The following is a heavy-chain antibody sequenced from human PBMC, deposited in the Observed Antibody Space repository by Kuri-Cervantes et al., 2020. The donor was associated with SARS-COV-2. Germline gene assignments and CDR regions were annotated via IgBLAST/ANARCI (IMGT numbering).Heavy chain of an antibody. D-gene: IGHD3-10*01. CDR1: TLTFSDYA. V-gene: IGHV3-23*01. Sequence: GESLKISCTASTLTFSDYAMSWVRQAPGKGLEWVSTISGSSDYTYYAESVDYAESVEGRFTISRDISKKTLYLQMHRLRAEDTAVYYCAERFVVPTNGTDYFDYWGQGTLVTVSS. J-gene: IGHJ4*02. CDR3: AERFVVPTNGTDYFDY. CDR2: ISGSSDYT.